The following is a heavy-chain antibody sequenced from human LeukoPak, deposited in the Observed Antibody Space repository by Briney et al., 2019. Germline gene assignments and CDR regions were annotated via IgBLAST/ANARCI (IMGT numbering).Heavy chain of an antibody. Sequence: HAGGSLRLSCSASGFTFTAYSMNGVRLAPGKGLQWVSYIDRSSTNIYYADSVKGRFSISRDNAKNSLYLQMNSLRDEDTAVYYCARESYWGSSGKGFDYWGQGTLVTVSS. CDR1: GFTFTAYS. CDR3: ARESYWGSSGKGFDY. V-gene: IGHV3-48*02. CDR2: IDRSSTNI. J-gene: IGHJ4*02. D-gene: IGHD7-27*01.